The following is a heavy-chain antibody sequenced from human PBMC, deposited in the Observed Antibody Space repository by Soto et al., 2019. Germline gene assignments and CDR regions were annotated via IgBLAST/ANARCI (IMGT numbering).Heavy chain of an antibody. CDR3: ARDDFYYYGMDV. CDR1: GFTFRTYN. V-gene: IGHV3-48*02. J-gene: IGHJ6*02. CDR2: ISTGGSTI. Sequence: EVQVVESGGGLVQPGGSLRLSCAASGFTFRTYNMNWVRQAPGKGLEWVSYISTGGSTIYYADSVKGRFSISRDNAENSLYLQMNSLRDEDTGVYYCARDDFYYYGMDVWGQGTTVTVSS.